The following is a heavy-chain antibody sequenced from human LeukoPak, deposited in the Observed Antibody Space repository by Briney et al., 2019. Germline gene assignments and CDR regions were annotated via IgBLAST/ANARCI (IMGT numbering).Heavy chain of an antibody. CDR2: ISSSGGTI. D-gene: IGHD5-18*01. V-gene: IGHV3-11*04. CDR3: ARNWLWSKYFDY. CDR1: GFTFSDYY. Sequence: GGSLRLSCAASGFTFSDYYMIWIRQAPGKGLEWVSYISSSGGTIYYADSVKGRFTISRDNTKNSLYLQMNSLRAEDTAVYYCARNWLWSKYFDYWGQGTLVTVSS. J-gene: IGHJ4*02.